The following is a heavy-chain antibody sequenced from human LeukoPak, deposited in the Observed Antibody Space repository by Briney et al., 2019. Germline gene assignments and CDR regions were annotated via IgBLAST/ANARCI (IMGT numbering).Heavy chain of an antibody. CDR1: GYSFTAYY. D-gene: IGHD2-2*01. CDR3: AREAKSQYTGAISRCTF. J-gene: IGHJ4*02. CDR2: INPKSGGT. V-gene: IGHV1-2*02. Sequence: ASVKVSCKASGYSFTAYYMHWVRQAPGQGLEWMGWINPKSGGTSYAQTFRGRVTMTRDTSSSTAYMEVTWLRSDDTAVYYCAREAKSQYTGAISRCTFWGQGTLVTVSS.